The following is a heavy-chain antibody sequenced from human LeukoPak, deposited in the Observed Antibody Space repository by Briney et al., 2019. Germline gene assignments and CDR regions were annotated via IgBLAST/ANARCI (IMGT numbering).Heavy chain of an antibody. D-gene: IGHD3-10*01. CDR1: GFTFSSHA. Sequence: PGGSLRLSCAASGFTFSSHAMSWVRQAPGKGLEWVSAISGSGGSTYYADSVKGRFTISRDNSKNTLCLQMNSLRAEDTAVYYCAKEGQRSSGSYYVYWGQGTLVTVSS. V-gene: IGHV3-23*01. CDR3: AKEGQRSSGSYYVY. CDR2: ISGSGGST. J-gene: IGHJ4*02.